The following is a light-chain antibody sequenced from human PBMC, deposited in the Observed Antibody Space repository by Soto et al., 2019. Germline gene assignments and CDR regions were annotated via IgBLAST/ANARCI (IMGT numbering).Light chain of an antibody. J-gene: IGKJ1*01. CDR2: KAS. CDR3: QQYNTYSQT. Sequence: IQMTQSPSALSASVGDRVTITCRASQTISNWLAWYQQKPGKAPKLLIYKASTLESGVPSRFSGSGSGTEFTLTIGSLQPEDFATYFCQQYNTYSQTFGQRSMVDVK. V-gene: IGKV1-5*03. CDR1: QTISNW.